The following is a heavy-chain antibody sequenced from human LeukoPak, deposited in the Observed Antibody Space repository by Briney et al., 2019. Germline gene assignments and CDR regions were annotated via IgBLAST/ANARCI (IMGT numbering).Heavy chain of an antibody. CDR2: INPNSGGT. CDR3: ARDILRRTYDILT. Sequence: ASVKVSCKASGYTFTGYYMHWVRQAPGQGLEWMGWINPNSGGTNYAQKFQGRVTMTRDTSISTAYMELSRLRSDDTAVYYCARDILRRTYDILTWGQGTLVTVSS. V-gene: IGHV1-2*02. CDR1: GYTFTGYY. J-gene: IGHJ5*02. D-gene: IGHD3-9*01.